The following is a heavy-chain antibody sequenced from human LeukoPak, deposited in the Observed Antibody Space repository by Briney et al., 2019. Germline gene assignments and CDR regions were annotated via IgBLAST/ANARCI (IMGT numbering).Heavy chain of an antibody. J-gene: IGHJ5*02. V-gene: IGHV3-21*01. CDR1: GFTFTTYN. D-gene: IGHD5-12*01. CDR2: ISGGSSSI. CDR3: TSGYMGSES. Sequence: PGGSLRLSCAASGFTFTTYNMNWVRQAPGKGLEWLSCISGGSSSIYYADSVKGRFTISRDNAKNLLYLQMNSLRAEDTAVYYCTSGYMGSESWGQGTLVTVSS.